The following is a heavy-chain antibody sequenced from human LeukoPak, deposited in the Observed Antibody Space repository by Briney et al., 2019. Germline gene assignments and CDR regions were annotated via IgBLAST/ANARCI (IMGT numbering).Heavy chain of an antibody. J-gene: IGHJ4*02. CDR1: GASITSFH. V-gene: IGHV4-4*07. D-gene: IGHD6-6*01. CDR3: ARKDGDY. CDR2: IYSSGST. Sequence: SETLSLTCTVSGASITSFHWTWIRQPAGKGLEWIGLIYSSGSTIYNPSLQSRVAMSVDMTKNQLSLKLSTVTAADTAMYYCARKDGDYWGQGTLVTVSS.